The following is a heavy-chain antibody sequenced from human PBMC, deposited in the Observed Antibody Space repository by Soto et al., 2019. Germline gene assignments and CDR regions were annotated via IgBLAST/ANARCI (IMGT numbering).Heavy chain of an antibody. Sequence: QVQLVQSGAEVKKPGGSGKVSCKASGYAFSSYGFSWMRQAPGQGLEWMGWIYIDDTKYAQNFQGRVTMTTDRSTSTVYMELRSRRSDDTAVYYCARDRDWNLDYWGQGALVTVSS. CDR3: ARDRDWNLDY. D-gene: IGHD1-1*01. CDR2: IYIDDT. CDR1: GYAFSSYG. V-gene: IGHV1-18*01. J-gene: IGHJ4*02.